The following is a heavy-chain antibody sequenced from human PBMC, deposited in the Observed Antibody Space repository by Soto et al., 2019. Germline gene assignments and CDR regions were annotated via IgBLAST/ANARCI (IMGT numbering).Heavy chain of an antibody. V-gene: IGHV1-2*04. J-gene: IGHJ6*02. CDR3: AREGCSSTSCYPGVYGMDV. CDR1: GYTFTGYY. D-gene: IGHD2-2*01. CDR2: INPNSGGT. Sequence: GASVKVSCKASGYTFTGYYMHWVRQAPGQGLEWMGWINPNSGGTNYAQKFQGWVTMTRDTSISTAYMELSRLRSDDTAVYYCAREGCSSTSCYPGVYGMDVWGPGTTVTVSS.